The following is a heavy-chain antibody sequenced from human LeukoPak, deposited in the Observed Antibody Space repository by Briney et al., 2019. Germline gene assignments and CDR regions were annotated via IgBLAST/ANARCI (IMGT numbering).Heavy chain of an antibody. D-gene: IGHD6-13*01. Sequence: SETLSLPCTVSDGSISSYYWSWIRQPPGKGLESIGYIFYSGNTKYNPSLESRITMSIDTSKNLFSLKLSSVTAADTAVYYCARAADKGNWFRPGGEGTLVTVSS. CDR2: IFYSGNT. J-gene: IGHJ5*02. CDR3: ARAADKGNWFRP. CDR1: DGSISSYY. V-gene: IGHV4-59*01.